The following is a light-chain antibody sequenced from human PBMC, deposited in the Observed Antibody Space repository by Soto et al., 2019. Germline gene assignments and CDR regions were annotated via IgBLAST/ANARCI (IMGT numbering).Light chain of an antibody. Sequence: QSALTQPASVSGSPGQPITISCTGTSSDVGSYNLVSWYQQHPGKAPKLMIYEGSKRPSGVSNRFSGSKSGNTASLTISGLQAEDEADYYCRSYAGSSAYVFGTGTKVTVL. V-gene: IGLV2-23*01. CDR3: RSYAGSSAYV. CDR1: SSDVGSYNL. CDR2: EGS. J-gene: IGLJ1*01.